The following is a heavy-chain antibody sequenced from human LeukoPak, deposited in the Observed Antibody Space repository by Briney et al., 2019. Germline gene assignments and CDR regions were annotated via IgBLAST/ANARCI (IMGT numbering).Heavy chain of an antibody. D-gene: IGHD1-26*01. CDR2: IKPSNGDT. CDR1: GYNFSCHY. Sequence: ASVKVSCKASGYNFSCHYMHWERHAPGQGLEWMGWIKPSNGDTKYAQNFQGRVTMTRDTSISTAYMELSSLRSDDTAVYYCASPPLSSAMYYAHWGQGTLVTVSS. V-gene: IGHV1-2*02. CDR3: ASPPLSSAMYYAH. J-gene: IGHJ4*02.